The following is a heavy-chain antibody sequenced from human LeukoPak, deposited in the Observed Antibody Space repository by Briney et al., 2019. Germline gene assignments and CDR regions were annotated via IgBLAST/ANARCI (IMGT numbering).Heavy chain of an antibody. V-gene: IGHV3-21*01. Sequence: SGGSLRLSCAASGFTFSSYSMNWVRQAPGKGLEWVSSISSSSSYIYYADSVKGRFTISRDNAKNSLYLQMNSLRAEDTAVYYCAIYGDLTHALDYWGQGTLVTVSS. D-gene: IGHD4-17*01. CDR1: GFTFSSYS. CDR3: AIYGDLTHALDY. J-gene: IGHJ4*02. CDR2: ISSSSSYI.